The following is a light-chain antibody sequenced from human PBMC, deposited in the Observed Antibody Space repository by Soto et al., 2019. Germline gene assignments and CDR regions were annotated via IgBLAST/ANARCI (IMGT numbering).Light chain of an antibody. CDR2: DAS. J-gene: IGKJ4*01. V-gene: IGKV3-11*01. CDR3: QQRSNWPPLT. CDR1: QSVTYY. Sequence: IVLTQSPATLSLSPGERATLSCRASQSVTYYLAWYQQKPGQAPRLLIYDASNRATGIPARFSGSGSGTDFTLTISSLEPEDVAVYYCQQRSNWPPLTFGGGTKVQIK.